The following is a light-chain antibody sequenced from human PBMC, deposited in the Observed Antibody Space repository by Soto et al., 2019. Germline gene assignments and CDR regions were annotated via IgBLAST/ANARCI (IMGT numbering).Light chain of an antibody. CDR3: QQYVSSPYT. J-gene: IGKJ2*01. CDR2: AAS. Sequence: EIVLTQSPGTLSLSPGERATLSCWPSQSISSSYLAWYQQKPGQAPRLLIYAASSRATGIPDRFSGSGSGTDFTLTISRLEPEDFAMYHCQQYVSSPYTFGQGTKLEIK. CDR1: QSISSSY. V-gene: IGKV3-20*01.